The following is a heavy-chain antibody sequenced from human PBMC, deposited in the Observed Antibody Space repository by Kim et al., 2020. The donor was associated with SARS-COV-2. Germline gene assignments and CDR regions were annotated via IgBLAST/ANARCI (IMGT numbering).Heavy chain of an antibody. CDR3: AAGIPYYFDY. D-gene: IGHD2-21*01. CDR2: IVVGSGNT. Sequence: SVKVSCKASGFTFTSSAVQRVRQARGQRLEWIGWIVVGSGNTNYAQKFQERVTITRDMSTSTAYMELSSLRSEDTAVYYCAAGIPYYFDYWGQGTLVTVSS. V-gene: IGHV1-58*01. CDR1: GFTFTSSA. J-gene: IGHJ4*02.